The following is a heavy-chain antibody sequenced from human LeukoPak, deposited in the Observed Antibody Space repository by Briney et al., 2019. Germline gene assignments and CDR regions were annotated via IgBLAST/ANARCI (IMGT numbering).Heavy chain of an antibody. CDR3: ARGGYASGNYPS. CDR1: GYTFTGEY. Sequence: ASVKVSCKASGYTFTGEYMHWVRLAPGQGLKWMGWINPNSGGTHYAQKFQGRVTMTRDTSISTAYMELTSLTSDDTAVYYCARGGYASGNYPSWGQGTLVTVSS. V-gene: IGHV1-2*02. D-gene: IGHD3-10*01. J-gene: IGHJ5*02. CDR2: INPNSGGT.